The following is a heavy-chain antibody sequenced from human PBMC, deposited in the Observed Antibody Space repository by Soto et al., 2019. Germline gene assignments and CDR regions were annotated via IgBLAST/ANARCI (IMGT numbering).Heavy chain of an antibody. CDR3: ARRASS. J-gene: IGHJ6*02. CDR1: GFTFSTYP. Sequence: GGSLRLSCAASGFTFSTYPMSWVRQAPGKGLEWVSSISGSGGSTYYAESVRGRFTISRDNSKNTLHLQVNSLRAEDTAVYYCARRASSWGQGTTVTVSS. V-gene: IGHV3-23*01. D-gene: IGHD2-2*01. CDR2: ISGSGGST.